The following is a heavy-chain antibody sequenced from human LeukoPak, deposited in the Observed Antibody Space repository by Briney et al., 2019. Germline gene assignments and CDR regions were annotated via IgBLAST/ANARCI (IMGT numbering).Heavy chain of an antibody. Sequence: PSETLSLTCTVSGVSISSYYWSWIRQPPGKGLEWIGYIYYSGSTNYNPSLKSRVTISVDTSKNQFSLKLSSVTAADTAVYYCARQITMIVAAKRATIWNNWFDPWGQGTLVTVSS. D-gene: IGHD3-22*01. CDR1: GVSISSYY. CDR2: IYYSGST. CDR3: ARQITMIVAAKRATIWNNWFDP. V-gene: IGHV4-59*08. J-gene: IGHJ5*02.